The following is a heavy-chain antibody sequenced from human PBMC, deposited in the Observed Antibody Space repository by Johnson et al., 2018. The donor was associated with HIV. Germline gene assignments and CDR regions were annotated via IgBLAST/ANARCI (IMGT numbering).Heavy chain of an antibody. CDR3: ARERYCSSTSCYFSRPPDAFDI. D-gene: IGHD2-2*01. V-gene: IGHV3-30*04. Sequence: QVQLVESGGGVVQPGRSLRLSCAAPGFTFSSYAMHWVRQAPGKGLEWVAVISYDGSNKYYADSVKGRFTISSDNSKNTLCLQMNRLRAEDTAVYYCARERYCSSTSCYFSRPPDAFDIWGQGTMVTVSS. CDR1: GFTFSSYA. J-gene: IGHJ3*02. CDR2: ISYDGSNK.